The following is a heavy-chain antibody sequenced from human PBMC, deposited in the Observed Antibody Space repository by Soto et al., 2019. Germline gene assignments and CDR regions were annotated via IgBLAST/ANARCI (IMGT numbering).Heavy chain of an antibody. CDR3: ARDQGREGTRVLRFLEWPPGWFDP. D-gene: IGHD3-3*01. CDR2: ISDSGEST. V-gene: IGHV3-23*01. Sequence: EVQLLESGGGLVQPGGSLRLSCAASGSTFSNYAMSWVRQAPGKGLEWVSGISDSGESTYYAVSVRGRFTVSRDNSKNTLYLQMNSLRAEDTAIYYCARDQGREGTRVLRFLEWPPGWFDPWGQGTLVTVSS. CDR1: GSTFSNYA. J-gene: IGHJ5*02.